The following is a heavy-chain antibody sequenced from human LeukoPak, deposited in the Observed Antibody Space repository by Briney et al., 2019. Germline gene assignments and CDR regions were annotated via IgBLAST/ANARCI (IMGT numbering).Heavy chain of an antibody. V-gene: IGHV1-2*06. CDR3: ARDDYGSGSYYMVY. Sequence: ASVKVSCKASGYTFSGYYMHWVRQAPGQGLEWMGRINPNSGGTNYAQKFQGRVTMTRDTSISTAYMELSRLRSDDTAVYYCARDDYGSGSYYMVYWGQGTLVTVSS. D-gene: IGHD3-10*01. CDR2: INPNSGGT. J-gene: IGHJ4*02. CDR1: GYTFSGYY.